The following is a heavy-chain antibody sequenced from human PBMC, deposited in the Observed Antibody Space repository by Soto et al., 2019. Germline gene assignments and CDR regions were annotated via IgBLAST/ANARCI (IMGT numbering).Heavy chain of an antibody. CDR1: GGTFSSYA. CDR3: ARVGTTTGPHRY. Sequence: ASVKVSCKASGGTFSSYAISWVRQAPGQGLEWMGGIIPIFGTANYAQKFQGRVTITADESTSTAYMELSSLRSEDTAVYYCARVGTTTGPHRYWGQGTLVTVSS. D-gene: IGHD4-17*01. J-gene: IGHJ4*02. CDR2: IIPIFGTA. V-gene: IGHV1-69*13.